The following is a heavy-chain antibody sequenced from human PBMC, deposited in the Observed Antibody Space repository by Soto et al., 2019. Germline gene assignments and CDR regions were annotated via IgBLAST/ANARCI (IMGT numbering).Heavy chain of an antibody. CDR1: GGSISSGGYY. CDR2: IYYSGST. J-gene: IGHJ4*02. CDR3: ARGKETWELLLG. Sequence: PSETLSLTCTVSGGSISSGGYYWSWIRQHPGKGLEWIGYIYYSGSTYYNQSLKSRVTISVDTSKNQFSLKLSSVTAADTAVYYCARGKETWELLLGWGQGTLVTVSS. D-gene: IGHD1-26*01. V-gene: IGHV4-31*03.